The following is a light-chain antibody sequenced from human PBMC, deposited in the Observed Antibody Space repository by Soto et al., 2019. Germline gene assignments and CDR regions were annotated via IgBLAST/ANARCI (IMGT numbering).Light chain of an antibody. J-gene: IGLJ1*01. V-gene: IGLV2-11*01. CDR3: CSYAGTYTFV. CDR2: DVT. Sequence: QSVLTQPRSVSGSPGQSVTISCTGTSSDVGGYNFVSWYQQHPGRAPTLMIYDVTKGPSGVPDRFSGSKSGNTASLTISGLQAEDEADYYCCSYAGTYTFVFGTGTKLTVL. CDR1: SSDVGGYNF.